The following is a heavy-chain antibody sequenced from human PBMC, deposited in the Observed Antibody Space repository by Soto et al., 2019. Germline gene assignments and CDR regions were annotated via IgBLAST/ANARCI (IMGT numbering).Heavy chain of an antibody. CDR3: ARDTTMITFGGVIVRQPYYGMDV. CDR2: ISAYNGNT. J-gene: IGHJ6*02. V-gene: IGHV1-18*01. D-gene: IGHD3-16*02. CDR1: GYTFTSYG. Sequence: ASVKVSCKASGYTFTSYGISWVRQAPGQGLEWMGWISAYNGNTNYAQKLQGRVTMTTDTSTSTAYMELRSLRSDDTAVYYCARDTTMITFGGVIVRQPYYGMDVWGQGTTVTVSS.